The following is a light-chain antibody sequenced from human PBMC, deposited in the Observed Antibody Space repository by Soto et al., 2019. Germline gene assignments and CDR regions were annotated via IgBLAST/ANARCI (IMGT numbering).Light chain of an antibody. CDR3: QQHGSSPVT. J-gene: IGKJ1*01. V-gene: IGKV3-20*01. CDR1: QSVSSTY. CDR2: VAS. Sequence: EIVLTQSPGTLSLSPGQRATLSSRASQSVSSTYFAWYQQKPGQAPSLLIYVASTRATGIPARFSGSGSGTDFSLTITRLESEDFAVYYCQQHGSSPVTFGQGTKVE.